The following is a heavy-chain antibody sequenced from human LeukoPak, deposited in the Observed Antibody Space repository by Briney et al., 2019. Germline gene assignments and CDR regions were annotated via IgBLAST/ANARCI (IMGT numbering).Heavy chain of an antibody. V-gene: IGHV4-39*01. CDR2: IYYSGST. Sequence: PSETLSLTCTVSGGSISSSSYYWGWIRQPPGKGLEWIGSIYYSGSTYYNPSLKSRVTISVDTSKNQFSLKLSSVTAADTAVYYCALCLAAAGRGRWFDPWGQGTLVTVSS. CDR1: GGSISSSSYY. D-gene: IGHD6-13*01. CDR3: ALCLAAAGRGRWFDP. J-gene: IGHJ5*02.